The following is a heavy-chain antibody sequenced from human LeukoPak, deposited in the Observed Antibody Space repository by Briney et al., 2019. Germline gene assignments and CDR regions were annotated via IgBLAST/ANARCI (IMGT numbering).Heavy chain of an antibody. CDR3: AKDDLGYPDY. V-gene: IGHV3-30*02. CDR1: GFTFSSYG. D-gene: IGHD1-1*01. Sequence: GGSLRLSCAASGFTFSSYGMHWVRQAPGKGLEWVAFIRYDGSNKYHADSVKGRFTISRDNSKNTLYVQMNSLRAEDTAVYYCAKDDLGYPDYWGQGTLVTVSS. J-gene: IGHJ4*02. CDR2: IRYDGSNK.